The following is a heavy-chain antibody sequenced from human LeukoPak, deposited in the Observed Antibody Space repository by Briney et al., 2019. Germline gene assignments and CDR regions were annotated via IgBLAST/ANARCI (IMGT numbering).Heavy chain of an antibody. CDR2: INPTDATT. CDR3: AKDRGDYNSYFDF. J-gene: IGHJ4*02. CDR1: GYSFTKYY. D-gene: IGHD4-17*01. V-gene: IGHV1-46*01. Sequence: APVKVSCKASGYSFTKYYMDWVRQAPGQGLEWMGAINPTDATTYYAQTFQGRVTMTRDTSTSTVYMELSSLRYEDTAVYYCAKDRGDYNSYFDFWGQGTLVTVSS.